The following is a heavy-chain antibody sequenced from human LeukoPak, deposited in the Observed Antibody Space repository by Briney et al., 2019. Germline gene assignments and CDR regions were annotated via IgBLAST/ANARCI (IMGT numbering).Heavy chain of an antibody. CDR2: ISWNSGSI. J-gene: IGHJ3*02. V-gene: IGHV3-9*01. Sequence: GGSLRLSCAASGFTFDDHAMHWVRQAPGKGLEWVSGISWNSGSIGYADSVKGRFTISRDNAKNSLYLQMNSLRAEDTALYYCAKLVSRDGYLGAFDIWGQGTMVTVSS. D-gene: IGHD5-24*01. CDR3: AKLVSRDGYLGAFDI. CDR1: GFTFDDHA.